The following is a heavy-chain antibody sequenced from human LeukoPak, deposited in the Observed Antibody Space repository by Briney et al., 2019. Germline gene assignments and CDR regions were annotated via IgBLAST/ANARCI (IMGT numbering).Heavy chain of an antibody. J-gene: IGHJ3*02. CDR3: ARDRAVEMATIQEGFDI. CDR2: IYYSGST. CDR1: GGSISSYY. D-gene: IGHD5-24*01. V-gene: IGHV4-59*01. Sequence: SETLSLTCTVSGGSISSYYWNWIRQPPGKGLEWIGYIYYSGSTNYNPSLKSRVTISVDTSKNQFSLKLSSVTAADTAVYYCARDRAVEMATIQEGFDIWGQGTMVTVSS.